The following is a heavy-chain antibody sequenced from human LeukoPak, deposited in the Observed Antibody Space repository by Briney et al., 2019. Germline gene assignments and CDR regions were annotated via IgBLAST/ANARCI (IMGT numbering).Heavy chain of an antibody. Sequence: PGGSLRLSCAASGFTFSSYAMSWVRQAPGKGLEWVSAISGSGGSTYYADSVKGRFTISRDNSKNTLYLQMNSLRAEDTAVYYCAEGDILTMYYYYGMDVWGQGTTVTVSS. CDR1: GFTFSSYA. CDR3: AEGDILTMYYYYGMDV. D-gene: IGHD3-9*01. V-gene: IGHV3-23*01. J-gene: IGHJ6*02. CDR2: ISGSGGST.